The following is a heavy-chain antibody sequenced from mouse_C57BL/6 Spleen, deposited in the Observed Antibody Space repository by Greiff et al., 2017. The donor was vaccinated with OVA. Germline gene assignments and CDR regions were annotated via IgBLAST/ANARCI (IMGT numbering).Heavy chain of an antibody. J-gene: IGHJ4*01. CDR3: ARWRYSNYGVYYAMDY. D-gene: IGHD2-5*01. Sequence: VQRVESGPGLVQPSQSLSITCTVSGFSLTSYGVHWVRQSPGKGLEWLGVIWSGGSTDYNAAFISRLSISKDNSKSQVFFKMHSLQADDTAIYYCARWRYSNYGVYYAMDYWGQGTSVTVSS. CDR2: IWSGGST. V-gene: IGHV2-2*01. CDR1: GFSLTSYG.